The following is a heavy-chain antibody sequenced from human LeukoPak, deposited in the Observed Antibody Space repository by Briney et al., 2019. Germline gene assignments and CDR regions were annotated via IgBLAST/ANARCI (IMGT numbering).Heavy chain of an antibody. CDR3: ASARGSNYGSLGD. CDR1: GFTLSGNS. CDR2: SYADGST. J-gene: IGHJ4*02. Sequence: GGSLRLSCAASGFTLSGNSMNWVRQAPGKGLVWVSTSYADGSTFYADSVEGRFTISRDNSKNTLYLQMNSLRAEDTAVYYCASARGSNYGSLGDWGQGTLVTVSS. D-gene: IGHD5-18*01. V-gene: IGHV3-53*01.